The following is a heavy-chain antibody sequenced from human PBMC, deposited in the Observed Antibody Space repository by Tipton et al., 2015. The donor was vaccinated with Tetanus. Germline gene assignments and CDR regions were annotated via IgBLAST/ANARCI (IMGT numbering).Heavy chain of an antibody. CDR1: GGSISSYY. CDR2: IYYSGST. D-gene: IGHD3-22*01. Sequence: GLVKPSETLSLTCTVSGGSISSYYWSWIRQPPGKGLEWIGYIYYSGSTNYNPSLKSRVTISVDMSKNQFSLKLSSVTAADTAVYYCARYYDSSGYYRRRYTSSFDYWGQGTLVTVSS. V-gene: IGHV4-59*01. J-gene: IGHJ4*02. CDR3: ARYYDSSGYYRRRYTSSFDY.